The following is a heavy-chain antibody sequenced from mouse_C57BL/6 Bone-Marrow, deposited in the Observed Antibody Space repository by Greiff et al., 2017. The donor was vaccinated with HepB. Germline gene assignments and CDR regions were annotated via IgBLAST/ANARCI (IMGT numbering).Heavy chain of an antibody. D-gene: IGHD1-1*01. Sequence: EVQLRQSGAELVRPGASVKLSCTASGFNIKDDYMHWVKQRPEQGLEWIGWIDPENGDTEYASKFQGKATITADTSSNTAYLQLSSLTSEDTAVYYCTTRTPITTVVAKDYFDYWGQGTTLTVSS. CDR1: GFNIKDDY. CDR3: TTRTPITTVVAKDYFDY. J-gene: IGHJ2*01. V-gene: IGHV14-4*01. CDR2: IDPENGDT.